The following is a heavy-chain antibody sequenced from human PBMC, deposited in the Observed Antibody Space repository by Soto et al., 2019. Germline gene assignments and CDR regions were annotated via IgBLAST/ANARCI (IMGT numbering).Heavy chain of an antibody. CDR1: GFTFRSYA. Sequence: GGSLRLSCAASGFTFRSYAMHWVRQAPGKGLEWMAVISYDGSIKHYADSVKGRFTISRDNSKNTLYLQMNSLRAEDSAIYYCARPGGSSGWKIGEFDCWGQGTLVTVSS. CDR2: ISYDGSIK. D-gene: IGHD6-19*01. J-gene: IGHJ4*02. CDR3: ARPGGSSGWKIGEFDC. V-gene: IGHV3-30-3*01.